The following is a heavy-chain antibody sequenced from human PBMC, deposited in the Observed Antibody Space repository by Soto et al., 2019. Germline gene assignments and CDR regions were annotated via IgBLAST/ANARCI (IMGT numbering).Heavy chain of an antibody. CDR3: ARDSSSWPYYFDY. Sequence: ASVKVSCKASGYTFTSYARHWVRQAPGQRLEWMGWINAGNGNTKYSQKFQGRVTITRDTSASTAYMELSSLRSEDTAVYYCARDSSSWPYYFDYWGQGTLVTVSS. CDR1: GYTFTSYA. J-gene: IGHJ4*02. D-gene: IGHD6-13*01. V-gene: IGHV1-3*01. CDR2: INAGNGNT.